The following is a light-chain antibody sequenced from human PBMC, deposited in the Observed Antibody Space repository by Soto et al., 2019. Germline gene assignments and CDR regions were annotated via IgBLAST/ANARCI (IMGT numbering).Light chain of an antibody. CDR2: DAS. CDR3: QQRSNWPPIT. Sequence: EIVLTQSPGTLSLSPGERATLSCRASQSVSSYLAWYQQKPGQAPRLLIYDASNRATGIPARFSGSGSGTDFTHTISSLEPEDFAVYYCQQRSNWPPITFGQGTRLEIK. V-gene: IGKV3-11*01. J-gene: IGKJ5*01. CDR1: QSVSSY.